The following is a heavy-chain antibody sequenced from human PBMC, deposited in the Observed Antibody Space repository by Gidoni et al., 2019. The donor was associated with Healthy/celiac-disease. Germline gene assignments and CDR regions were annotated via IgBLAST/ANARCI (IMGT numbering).Heavy chain of an antibody. CDR2: IYYSGST. CDR3: AREGVAKYNWFDP. D-gene: IGHD5-12*01. CDR1: GGSVSSGSYY. J-gene: IGHJ5*02. V-gene: IGHV4-61*01. Sequence: QVQLQESGPGLVKPSETLSLTCTVSGGSVSSGSYYWRWIRQPPGKGLEWIGYIYYSGSTNYNPSLKSRVTISVDTSKNQFSLKLSSVTAADTAVYYCAREGVAKYNWFDPWGQGTLVTVSS.